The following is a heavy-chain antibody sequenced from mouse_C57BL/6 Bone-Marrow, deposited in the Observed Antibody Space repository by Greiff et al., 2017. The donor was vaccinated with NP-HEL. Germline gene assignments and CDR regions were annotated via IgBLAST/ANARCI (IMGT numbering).Heavy chain of an antibody. V-gene: IGHV1-54*01. CDR1: GYAFTNYL. CDR2: INPGSGGT. D-gene: IGHD1-1*01. CDR3: AGGSYYYGYWYFDV. Sequence: VQLQQSGAELVRPGTSVKVSCKASGYAFTNYLIEWVKQRPGQGLEWIGVINPGSGGTNYNEKFKGKATLTADKSSSTAYMQLSSLTSEDSAVYFCAGGSYYYGYWYFDVWGTGTTVTVSS. J-gene: IGHJ1*03.